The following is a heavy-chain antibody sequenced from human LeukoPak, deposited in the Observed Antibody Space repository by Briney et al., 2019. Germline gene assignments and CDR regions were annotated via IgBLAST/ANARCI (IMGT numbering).Heavy chain of an antibody. Sequence: ASVKVSCKTSGYTFTGYYIHWVRQAPGQGLELVGWINPNSGDADYAQKFQGRVTMARDTSISTAYMELSRLRSDDTAVYYCTTEESVTGGSLLYYFDYWGQGTLVTVSS. CDR1: GYTFTGYY. CDR2: INPNSGDA. CDR3: TTEESVTGGSLLYYFDY. J-gene: IGHJ4*02. V-gene: IGHV1-2*02. D-gene: IGHD2-15*01.